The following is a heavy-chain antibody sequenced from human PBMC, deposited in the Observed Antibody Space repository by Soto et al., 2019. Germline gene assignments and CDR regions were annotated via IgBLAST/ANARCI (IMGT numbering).Heavy chain of an antibody. V-gene: IGHV1-18*01. CDR1: GYTFTSYG. CDR2: ISAYNGNT. Sequence: QVQLVQSGAEVKKPGASVKVSCKASGYTFTSYGISWVRQAPGQGLEWMGWISAYNGNTNYAQKLQGRVTMTTDTSTSTADMELRSLRSDDTAVYYCARNYGSGSYYWSLVSYYYYYGMDVWGQGTTVTVSS. J-gene: IGHJ6*02. D-gene: IGHD3-10*01. CDR3: ARNYGSGSYYWSLVSYYYYYGMDV.